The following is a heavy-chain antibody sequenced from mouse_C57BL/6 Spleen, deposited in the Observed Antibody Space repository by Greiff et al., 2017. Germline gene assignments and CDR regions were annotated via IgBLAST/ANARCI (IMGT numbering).Heavy chain of an antibody. J-gene: IGHJ4*01. CDR3: TRRGSYYRGAMDY. V-gene: IGHV1-15*01. CDR1: GYTFTDYE. Sequence: QVQLKQSGAELVRPGASVTLSCKASGYTFTDYEMHWVKQTPVHGLEWIGAIDPETGGTAYNQKFKGKAILTADKSSSTAYMELRSLTSEDSAVYYCTRRGSYYRGAMDYWGQGTSVTVSS. CDR2: IDPETGGT. D-gene: IGHD2-12*01.